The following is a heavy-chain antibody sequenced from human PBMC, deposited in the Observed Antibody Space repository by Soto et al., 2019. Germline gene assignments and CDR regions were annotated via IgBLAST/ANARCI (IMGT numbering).Heavy chain of an antibody. D-gene: IGHD1-7*01. CDR1: GGSISSGGYY. Sequence: QVQLQESGPGLVKPSQTLSLTCTVSGGSISSGGYYWSWIRQHPGKGLEWIGYIYYSGSTYYNPSLESTITTSVDTTKNQFSLKLSSVTAADTAVYYCARDKTHNPTGTTAFDIWGQGTMVTVSS. J-gene: IGHJ3*02. CDR2: IYYSGST. CDR3: ARDKTHNPTGTTAFDI. V-gene: IGHV4-31*01.